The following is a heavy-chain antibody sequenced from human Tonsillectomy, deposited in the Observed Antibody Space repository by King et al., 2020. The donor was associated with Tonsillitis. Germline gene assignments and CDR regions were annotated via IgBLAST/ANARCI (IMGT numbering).Heavy chain of an antibody. V-gene: IGHV3-21*01. CDR2: ISSSSSYI. J-gene: IGHJ4*02. CDR3: ARAHSGSWSPPFDY. D-gene: IGHD6-13*01. CDR1: GFTFSSYS. Sequence: VQLVESGGGLVKPGGSLRLSCAASGFTFSSYSMNWVRQAPGKGLEWVSSISSSSSYIYYADSVKGRFTISRDNAKNSLYLQMNSLRAEDTAVYYCARAHSGSWSPPFDYWGQGTLVTVSS.